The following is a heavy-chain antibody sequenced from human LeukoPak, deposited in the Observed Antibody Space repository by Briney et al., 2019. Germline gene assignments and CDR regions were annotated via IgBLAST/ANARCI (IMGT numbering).Heavy chain of an antibody. V-gene: IGHV1-18*01. D-gene: IGHD3-10*01. CDR3: ARVPMVRGVIRVVRFDP. CDR2: ISAYNGNT. Sequence: GASVKVSCKASGYTFTSYGISWVRQAPGQGLEWMGWISAYNGNTNYAQKLQGRVTMTTDTSTSTAYMELRSLRSEDTAVYYCARVPMVRGVIRVVRFDPWGQGTLVTVSS. J-gene: IGHJ5*02. CDR1: GYTFTSYG.